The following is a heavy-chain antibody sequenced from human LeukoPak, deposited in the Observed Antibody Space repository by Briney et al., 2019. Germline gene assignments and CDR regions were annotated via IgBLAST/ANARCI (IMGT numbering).Heavy chain of an antibody. CDR3: ARDPTYYYDSSGYYYGSSWFDP. Sequence: SETLSLTCAVYGGSLSGYYWSWIRQPPGKGLEWIGEINHSGSTNYNPSLKSRVTISVDTSKNQFSLKLSSVTAADTAVYYCARDPTYYYDSSGYYYGSSWFDPWGQGTLVTVSS. CDR2: INHSGST. J-gene: IGHJ5*02. CDR1: GGSLSGYY. D-gene: IGHD3-22*01. V-gene: IGHV4-34*01.